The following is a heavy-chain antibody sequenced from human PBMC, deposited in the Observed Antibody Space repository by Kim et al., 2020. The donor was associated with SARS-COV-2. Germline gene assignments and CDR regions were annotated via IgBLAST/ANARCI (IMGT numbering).Heavy chain of an antibody. CDR2: ISGSGGST. Sequence: LSLTCAASGFTFSSYAMSWVRQAPGKGLEWVSAISGSGGSTYYADSVKGRFTISRDNSKNTLYLQMNSLRAEDTAVYYCAKDGPSYQGAYWYFDLWGRGTLVTVSS. CDR1: GFTFSSYA. V-gene: IGHV3-23*01. D-gene: IGHD2-2*01. CDR3: AKDGPSYQGAYWYFDL. J-gene: IGHJ2*01.